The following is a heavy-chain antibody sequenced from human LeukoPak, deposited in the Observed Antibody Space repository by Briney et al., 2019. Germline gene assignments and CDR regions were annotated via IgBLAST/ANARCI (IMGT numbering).Heavy chain of an antibody. D-gene: IGHD4-17*01. Sequence: ASVKVSCKASGGTFSSYAISWVRQAPGQGHEWMGGIIPIFGTANYAQKFQGRVTIAADESTSTAYMELSSLRSEDTAVYYCARHRDGDSSYWYFDLWGRGTLVTVSS. CDR3: ARHRDGDSSYWYFDL. CDR2: IIPIFGTA. CDR1: GGTFSSYA. J-gene: IGHJ2*01. V-gene: IGHV1-69*13.